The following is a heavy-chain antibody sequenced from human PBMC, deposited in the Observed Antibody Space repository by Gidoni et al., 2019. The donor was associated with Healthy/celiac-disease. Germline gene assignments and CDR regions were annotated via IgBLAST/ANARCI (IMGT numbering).Heavy chain of an antibody. J-gene: IGHJ4*02. Sequence: EVQLVESGGGLVQPGGSLRLSCSASGFTFSSYSMNWVRQAPGKGLEWVSYISSSSSTIYYADSVKGRFTISRDNAKNSLYLQMNSLRAEDTAVYYCARALAGGKYDILTGYYLLGGDAFDYWGQGTLVTVSS. CDR2: ISSSSSTI. D-gene: IGHD3-9*01. V-gene: IGHV3-48*01. CDR3: ARALAGGKYDILTGYYLLGGDAFDY. CDR1: GFTFSSYS.